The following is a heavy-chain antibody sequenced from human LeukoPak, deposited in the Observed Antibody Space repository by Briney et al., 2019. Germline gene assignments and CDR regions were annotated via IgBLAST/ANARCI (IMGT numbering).Heavy chain of an antibody. J-gene: IGHJ4*02. CDR2: ISGSGGST. D-gene: IGHD6-19*01. Sequence: PGGSLRLSCAASGFTFSNAWTSWVRQAPGKGLEWVSAISGSGGSTYYADSVKGRFTISRDNSKNTLYLQMNSLRAEDTAVYYCAKTIFRLAVAGAGFDYWGQGTLVTVSS. CDR3: AKTIFRLAVAGAGFDY. V-gene: IGHV3-23*01. CDR1: GFTFSNAW.